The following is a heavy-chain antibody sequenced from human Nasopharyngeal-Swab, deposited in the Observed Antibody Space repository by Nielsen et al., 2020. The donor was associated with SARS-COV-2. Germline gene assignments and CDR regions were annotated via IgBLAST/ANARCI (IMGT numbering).Heavy chain of an antibody. Sequence: WIRQPPGKGLEWIGYIYYSGSTNYNPSLKSRVTISVDTSKNQFSLKLSSVTAADTAVYYCARDHPSQMWWRSGPRTFDIWGQGTTVTVSS. CDR3: ARDHPSQMWWRSGPRTFDI. CDR2: IYYSGST. V-gene: IGHV4-59*01. J-gene: IGHJ3*02. D-gene: IGHD2-21*01.